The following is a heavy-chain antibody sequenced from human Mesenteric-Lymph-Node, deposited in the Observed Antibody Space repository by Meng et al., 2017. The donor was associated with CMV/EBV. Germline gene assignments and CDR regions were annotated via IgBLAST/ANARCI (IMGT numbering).Heavy chain of an antibody. D-gene: IGHD2-2*01. CDR3: ARAPVDIVVVPAAHFDF. J-gene: IGHJ4*02. Sequence: GESLKISCAASGFTFSSYEMNWVRQAPGKGLEWVSYISSSGSTIYYADSVKGRFTISRDNSKNTLYMQMNSPRAEDTAVYYCARAPVDIVVVPAAHFDFWGQGTLVTVSS. V-gene: IGHV3-48*03. CDR1: GFTFSSYE. CDR2: ISSSGSTI.